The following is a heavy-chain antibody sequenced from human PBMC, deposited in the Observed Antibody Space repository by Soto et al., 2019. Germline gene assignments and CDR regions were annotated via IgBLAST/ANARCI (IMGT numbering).Heavy chain of an antibody. CDR2: ISGSGDDI. Sequence: EVQLLESGGGLVQPGGSLRVACAASGFTFNNYAMNWVRQAPGKGLEWVSSISGSGDDIYYADSVKGRFTISRDNSKNTLYLDMNGLSAEARGVYYSAKVGGFSMAVAGSTFDCWGQGTLVTVSS. V-gene: IGHV3-23*01. CDR1: GFTFNNYA. D-gene: IGHD6-19*01. CDR3: AKVGGFSMAVAGSTFDC. J-gene: IGHJ4*02.